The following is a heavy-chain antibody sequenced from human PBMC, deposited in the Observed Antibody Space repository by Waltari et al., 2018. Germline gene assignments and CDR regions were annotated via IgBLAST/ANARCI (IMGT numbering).Heavy chain of an antibody. CDR1: TFSSYA. V-gene: IGHV3-30*04. CDR2: ISYDGSNK. D-gene: IGHD3-10*01. CDR3: ARGPRITMVRGDPSFDY. J-gene: IGHJ4*02. Sequence: TFSSYAMHWVRQAPGKGLEWVAVISYDGSNKYYADSVKGRFTISRDNSKNTLYLQMNSLRAEDTAVYYCARGPRITMVRGDPSFDYWGPGTLVTVSS.